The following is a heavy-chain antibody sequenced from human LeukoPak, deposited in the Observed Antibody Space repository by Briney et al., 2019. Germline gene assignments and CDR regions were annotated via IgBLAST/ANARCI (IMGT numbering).Heavy chain of an antibody. CDR3: ARLPAATDI. CDR2: IYYSGST. V-gene: IGHV4-39*01. Sequence: PSETLSLTCTVSGGSISSSTYYWRWIRQPPGKGLEWIASIYYSGSTYYNPSLKSRVTISVDTSKNQFSLKVSSVTAADTAVYYCARLPAATDIWGQGTMVTVSS. J-gene: IGHJ3*02. CDR1: GGSISSSTYY.